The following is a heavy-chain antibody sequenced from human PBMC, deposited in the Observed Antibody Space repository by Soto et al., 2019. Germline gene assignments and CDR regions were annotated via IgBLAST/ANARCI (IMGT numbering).Heavy chain of an antibody. J-gene: IGHJ4*02. Sequence: SETLSLTCTASGGSISSSSYYWGWIRQPPGKGLEWIGSIYYSGSTYYNPSLKSRVTISVDTSKNQFSLKLSSVTAADTAVYYCARAGRRGYSYGYLLYWGQGTLVTVSS. D-gene: IGHD5-18*01. CDR1: GGSISSSSYY. CDR3: ARAGRRGYSYGYLLY. V-gene: IGHV4-39*01. CDR2: IYYSGST.